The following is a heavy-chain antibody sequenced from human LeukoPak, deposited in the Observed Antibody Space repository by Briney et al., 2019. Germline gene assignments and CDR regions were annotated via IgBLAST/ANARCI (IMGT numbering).Heavy chain of an antibody. V-gene: IGHV1-69*13. CDR2: IIPIFGTA. CDR3: ARGVLGYCSSTSCRYYYYYYMDV. D-gene: IGHD2-2*01. Sequence: ASVKVSCKASGGTFSSYAISWVREAPGRGLEWMGGIIPIFGTANYAQKFQGRVTITADESTSTAYMELSSLRSEDTAVYYCARGVLGYCSSTSCRYYYYYYMDVWGKGTTVTVSS. J-gene: IGHJ6*03. CDR1: GGTFSSYA.